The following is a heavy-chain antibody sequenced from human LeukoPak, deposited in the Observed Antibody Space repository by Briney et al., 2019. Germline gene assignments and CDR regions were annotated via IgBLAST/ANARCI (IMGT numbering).Heavy chain of an antibody. Sequence: SVKVSCKASGGTFSSYAISWVRQAPGQGLEWMGGIIPIFGTANYAHKFQGRVTITADESTSTAYMELSSLRSEDTAVYYCARQGPSGYDAFDIWGQGTMVTVSS. CDR2: IIPIFGTA. V-gene: IGHV1-69*13. CDR1: GGTFSSYA. D-gene: IGHD3-22*01. J-gene: IGHJ3*02. CDR3: ARQGPSGYDAFDI.